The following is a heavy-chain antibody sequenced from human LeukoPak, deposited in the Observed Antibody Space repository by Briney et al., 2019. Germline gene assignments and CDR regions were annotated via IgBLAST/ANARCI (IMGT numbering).Heavy chain of an antibody. D-gene: IGHD3-22*01. CDR1: GFTFSDYS. V-gene: IGHV3-48*02. J-gene: IGHJ4*02. CDR2: ISSSGSTR. CDR3: AREMAHYFDSSGYSF. Sequence: GGSLRLSCAASGFTFSDYSMNWVRQAPGKGLEWVSYISSSGSTRYYADSVKGRFTISRDSAKNSLYLQMNSLRDEDTAVYYCAREMAHYFDSSGYSFWGQGTLVTVSS.